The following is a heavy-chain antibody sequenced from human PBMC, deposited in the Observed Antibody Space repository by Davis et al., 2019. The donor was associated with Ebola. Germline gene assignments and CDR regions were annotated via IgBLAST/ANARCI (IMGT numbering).Heavy chain of an antibody. CDR1: GGSISSSSYY. Sequence: MPSETLSLTCTVSGGSISSSSYYWGWIRQPPGKGLEWIGYIYYSGSTDYNPSLESRVTISVDTSKNQFSLNLSSVTAADTAVYYCARLHEGDWGQGTMVTVSS. J-gene: IGHJ3*01. D-gene: IGHD3-16*01. CDR3: ARLHEGD. CDR2: IYYSGST. V-gene: IGHV4-61*05.